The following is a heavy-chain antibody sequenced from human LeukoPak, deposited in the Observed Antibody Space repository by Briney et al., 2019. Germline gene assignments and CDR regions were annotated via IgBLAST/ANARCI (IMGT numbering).Heavy chain of an antibody. CDR1: GFTFGDYA. D-gene: IGHD4-23*01. J-gene: IGHJ4*02. Sequence: GGSLRLSCTASGFTFGDYAMSWVRQAPGKGLEWVGFIRSKAYGGTTEYAASVKGRFTISRDDSKSIAYLQMSSLKTEDTAVYYCTRDLVVTTVGTFDYWGQGTLVTVSS. V-gene: IGHV3-49*04. CDR2: IRSKAYGGTT. CDR3: TRDLVVTTVGTFDY.